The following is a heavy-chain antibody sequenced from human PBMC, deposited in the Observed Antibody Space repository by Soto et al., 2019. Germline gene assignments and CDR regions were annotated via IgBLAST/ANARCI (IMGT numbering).Heavy chain of an antibody. CDR2: IYHSGST. J-gene: IGHJ4*02. Sequence: SETLSLTCAVSGGSISSSNWWSWVRQPPGKGLEWIGEIYHSGSTNYNPSLKSRVTISVDKSKNQFSLKLSSVTAADTAVYYCARDGDSSGYYYFDYWGKGTLVTVSS. V-gene: IGHV4-4*02. D-gene: IGHD3-22*01. CDR1: GGSISSSNW. CDR3: ARDGDSSGYYYFDY.